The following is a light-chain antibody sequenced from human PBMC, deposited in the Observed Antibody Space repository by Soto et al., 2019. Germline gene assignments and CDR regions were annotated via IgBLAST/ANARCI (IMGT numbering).Light chain of an antibody. J-gene: IGKJ5*01. CDR2: DAS. Sequence: DIPMTQSPSSLSASVGNRVTITCRASQSISTYLNWYRKKPGKATNLLIYDASRLQSGVPARFSGSGGGTDFNLSISSVQPQYFGTYCCQQSDMDPIPFGGGTQLEI. V-gene: IGKV1-39*01. CDR1: QSISTY. CDR3: QQSDMDPIP.